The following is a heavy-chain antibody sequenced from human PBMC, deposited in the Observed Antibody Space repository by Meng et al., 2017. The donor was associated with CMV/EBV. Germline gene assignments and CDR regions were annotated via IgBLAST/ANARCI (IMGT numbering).Heavy chain of an antibody. CDR2: INPNSGGT. V-gene: IGHV1-2*02. J-gene: IGHJ5*02. CDR3: AGEGVVPAAKRVGSWFDP. Sequence: ASVKVSCKASGYTFTGYYMHWVRQAPGQGLEGMGWINPNSGGTNYAQKFQGRVTMTRDTSISTAYMELSRLRPDDTAVYYCAGEGVVPAAKRVGSWFDPWGQGTLVTVSS. D-gene: IGHD2-2*01. CDR1: GYTFTGYY.